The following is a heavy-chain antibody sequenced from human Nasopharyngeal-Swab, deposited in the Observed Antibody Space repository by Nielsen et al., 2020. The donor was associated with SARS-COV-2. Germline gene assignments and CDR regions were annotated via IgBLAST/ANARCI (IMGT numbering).Heavy chain of an antibody. Sequence: WIRQPAGKGLEWVSSISSSSSYIYYADSVKGRFTISRDNAKNSLYLQMNSLRAEDTAVYYCARVRRDGYNLHFDYWGQGTLVTVSS. CDR2: ISSSSSYI. D-gene: IGHD5-24*01. V-gene: IGHV3-21*01. J-gene: IGHJ4*02. CDR3: ARVRRDGYNLHFDY.